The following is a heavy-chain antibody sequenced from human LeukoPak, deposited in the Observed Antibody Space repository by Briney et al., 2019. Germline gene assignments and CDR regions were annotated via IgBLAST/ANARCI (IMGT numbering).Heavy chain of an antibody. J-gene: IGHJ4*02. V-gene: IGHV3-23*01. CDR2: ISGSGGST. CDR3: AKGPAYYYDSSGLDY. D-gene: IGHD3-22*01. Sequence: GGSLRLSCAASGFTFSSYGMSWVRQAPGKGLEWVSAISGSGGSTYYADSVKGRFTISRDNSKNTLYLQMNSLRAEDTAVYYCAKGPAYYYDSSGLDYWGQGTLVTVSS. CDR1: GFTFSSYG.